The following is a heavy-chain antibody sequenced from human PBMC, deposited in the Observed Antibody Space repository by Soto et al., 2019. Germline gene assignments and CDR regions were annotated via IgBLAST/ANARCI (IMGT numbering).Heavy chain of an antibody. J-gene: IGHJ5*02. V-gene: IGHV1-3*01. CDR3: TRGTPVTTGPFDP. Sequence: ASVKVSCKASGYTFTSYAMHWVRQAPGQRLEWMGWINAGNGNTKYSQKFQGRVTITRDTSASTAYMELSSLRSEDTAVYYCTRGTPVTTGPFDPWGQGTLVTVS. D-gene: IGHD4-17*01. CDR2: INAGNGNT. CDR1: GYTFTSYA.